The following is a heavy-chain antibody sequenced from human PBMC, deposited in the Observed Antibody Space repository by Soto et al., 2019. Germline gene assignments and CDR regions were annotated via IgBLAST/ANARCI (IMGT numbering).Heavy chain of an antibody. CDR3: AHRRVRDSSGEILGS. Sequence: QITLKESGPTLVKPTQTLTLTCTFSGFSLNTNAVGVAWIRQPPGKALEWLALLYWDDDKRYSPSLKSRLTITTDTTKNQVVLTLTNMDPEDTATYYCAHRRVRDSSGEILGSWGQGTLVTVSS. D-gene: IGHD6-19*01. CDR2: LYWDDDK. J-gene: IGHJ4*02. V-gene: IGHV2-5*02. CDR1: GFSLNTNAVG.